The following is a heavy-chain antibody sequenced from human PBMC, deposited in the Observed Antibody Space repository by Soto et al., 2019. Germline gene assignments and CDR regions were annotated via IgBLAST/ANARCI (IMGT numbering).Heavy chain of an antibody. Sequence: EVQLVESGGGLVQPGGSLRLSCAASGFTFSSYWMTWVRQAPGKGLEWVANINQDGSGKYYVDSVKGRFTISRDNAKNSVYLQMNSLRAEDTAAYYCARDSSSGWDYWGQGTLATVSS. CDR1: GFTFSSYW. CDR2: INQDGSGK. V-gene: IGHV3-7*01. J-gene: IGHJ4*02. CDR3: ARDSSSGWDY. D-gene: IGHD6-19*01.